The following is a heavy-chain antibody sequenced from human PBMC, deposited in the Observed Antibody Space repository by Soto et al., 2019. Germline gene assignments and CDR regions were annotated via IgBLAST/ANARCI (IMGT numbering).Heavy chain of an antibody. Sequence: PSETLSLTCTVSGGSISSGGYYWSWIRQHPGKGLEWIGYIYYSGSTYYNPSLKSRVTISVDTSKNQFSLKLSSVTAADTAVYYCARDRLDCSSTSCYVGLDYWGQGTLVTVSS. CDR3: ARDRLDCSSTSCYVGLDY. D-gene: IGHD2-2*01. J-gene: IGHJ4*02. CDR1: GGSISSGGYY. V-gene: IGHV4-31*03. CDR2: IYYSGST.